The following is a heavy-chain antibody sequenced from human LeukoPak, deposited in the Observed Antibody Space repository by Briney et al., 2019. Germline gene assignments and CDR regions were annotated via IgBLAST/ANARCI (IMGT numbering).Heavy chain of an antibody. CDR1: GFTFSNYW. Sequence: PGGSLRLSCSASGFTFSNYWMSWVRQAPGKGLEWVANIKVDGSEKRYVDSVKGRFTISRDNAKNSLYLQMNSLRAEDTAVYYCAREIPRGAINLDYWGQGTLVTVSS. CDR2: IKVDGSEK. V-gene: IGHV3-7*01. CDR3: AREIPRGAINLDY. J-gene: IGHJ4*02. D-gene: IGHD3-10*01.